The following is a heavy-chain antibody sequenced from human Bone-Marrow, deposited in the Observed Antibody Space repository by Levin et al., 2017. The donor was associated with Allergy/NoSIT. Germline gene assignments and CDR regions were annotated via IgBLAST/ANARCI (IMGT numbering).Heavy chain of an antibody. CDR2: ISHSGTT. D-gene: IGHD1-14*01. CDR1: GDSISSINY. V-gene: IGHV4-4*02. J-gene: IGHJ5*02. Sequence: SETLSLTCTVSGDSISSINYWSWVRQPPGKGLEWIGEISHSGTTKYRSSLESRVTISLDTSKNQLSLELTSVTAADTAVYYCARDIRDGTCLDTWGQGILVTVSS. CDR3: ARDIRDGTCLDT.